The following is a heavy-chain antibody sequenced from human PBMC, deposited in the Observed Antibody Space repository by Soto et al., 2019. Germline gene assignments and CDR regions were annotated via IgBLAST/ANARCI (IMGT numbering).Heavy chain of an antibody. D-gene: IGHD5-18*01. V-gene: IGHV1-69*13. CDR3: ARVRIKLWTNLDY. Sequence: SVKISCKASGGTFSSYAISWVRQAPGQGLEWMGGIIPIFGTANYAQKSQGSVTITAXXXXSXXXMXLXXLRXEXTAVCYCARVRIKLWTNLDYWGQGTLVTVSS. J-gene: IGHJ4*02. CDR1: GGTFSSYA. CDR2: IIPIFGTA.